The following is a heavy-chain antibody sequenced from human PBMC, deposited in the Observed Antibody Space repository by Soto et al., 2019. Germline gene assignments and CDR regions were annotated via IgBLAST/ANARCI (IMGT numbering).Heavy chain of an antibody. V-gene: IGHV4-4*02. CDR3: ARVCPSYYYDSSGYYYVYNWFDP. Sequence: SETLSLTCAVSGGSISSSNWWSWVRQPPGKGLEWIGEIYHSGSTNYNPSLKSRVTISVDKSKNQFSLKLSSVTAADTAVYYCARVCPSYYYDSSGYYYVYNWFDPWGQGTLVTVSS. CDR2: IYHSGST. D-gene: IGHD3-22*01. CDR1: GGSISSSNW. J-gene: IGHJ5*02.